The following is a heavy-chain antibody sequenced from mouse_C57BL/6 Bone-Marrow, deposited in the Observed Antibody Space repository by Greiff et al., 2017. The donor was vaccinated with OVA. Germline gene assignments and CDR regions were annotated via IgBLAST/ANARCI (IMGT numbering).Heavy chain of an antibody. D-gene: IGHD2-4*01. Sequence: VQLQQSGPGLVQHSQSLSITCTVSGFSLTSYGVHWVRQSPGKGLEWLGVIWSGGSTDYNAAFISRLSISKDNSKSQVFFKMNSLQADDTAIYYCARNGDYPWFAYWGQGTLVTVSA. J-gene: IGHJ3*01. V-gene: IGHV2-2*01. CDR3: ARNGDYPWFAY. CDR1: GFSLTSYG. CDR2: IWSGGST.